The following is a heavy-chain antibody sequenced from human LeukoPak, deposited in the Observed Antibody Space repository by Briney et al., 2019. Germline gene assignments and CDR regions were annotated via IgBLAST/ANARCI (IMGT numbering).Heavy chain of an antibody. Sequence: PGGSLRLSCAAPGFNFNNYWMAGGRQTPGKGLEWLASIKQDGSEKYYVDSVKGRFTVSRDNADNLLYLQMNRLRAEDTAVFYCARSCSSSWFYTFDIWGQGTLVTVSA. J-gene: IGHJ3*02. D-gene: IGHD6-13*01. CDR3: ARSCSSSWFYTFDI. V-gene: IGHV3-7*01. CDR1: GFNFNNYW. CDR2: IKQDGSEK.